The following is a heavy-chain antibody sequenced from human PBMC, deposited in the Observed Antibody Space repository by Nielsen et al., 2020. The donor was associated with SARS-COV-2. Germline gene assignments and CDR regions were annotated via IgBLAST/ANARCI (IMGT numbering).Heavy chain of an antibody. J-gene: IGHJ4*02. CDR2: ISSSSSYI. CDR3: AKVGDYYGSGSPAPDY. CDR1: GFTFSSYS. D-gene: IGHD3-10*01. Sequence: GESLKISCAASGFTFSSYSMNWVRQAPGKGLEWVSSISSSSSYIYYADSVKGRFTISRDNAKNSLYLQMNSLRAEDTALYYCAKVGDYYGSGSPAPDYWGQGTLVTVSS. V-gene: IGHV3-21*04.